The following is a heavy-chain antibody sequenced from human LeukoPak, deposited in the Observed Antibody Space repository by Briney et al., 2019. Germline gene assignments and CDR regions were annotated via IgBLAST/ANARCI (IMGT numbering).Heavy chain of an antibody. D-gene: IGHD2-15*01. CDR2: ISSGGENL. CDR3: ARGGSAYPYYFDL. J-gene: IGHJ4*02. Sequence: GGSLRLSCAASGFTFSSYAMSWVRQAPGKGLEWVSSISSGGENLFYSDSVRGRSTISRDNAKKSLYLLMSDLRADDTAIYYCARGGSAYPYYFDLWGQGTPVTVSS. CDR1: GFTFSSYA. V-gene: IGHV3-21*01.